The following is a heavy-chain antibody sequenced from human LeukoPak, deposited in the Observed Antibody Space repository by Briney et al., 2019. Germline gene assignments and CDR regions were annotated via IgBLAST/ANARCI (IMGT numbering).Heavy chain of an antibody. CDR2: IRGDAGDT. V-gene: IGHV3-74*01. Sequence: PGGSLRLSCAASGFRFSNSWMHWVRQTPGKGLEWVSSIRGDAGDTTYADAVKGRFTISRDDAKNTLYLQMNSLRAEDTAVYYCVRGGESTWSWGQGTLVTVSS. D-gene: IGHD2-15*01. CDR3: VRGGESTWS. CDR1: GFRFSNSW. J-gene: IGHJ5*02.